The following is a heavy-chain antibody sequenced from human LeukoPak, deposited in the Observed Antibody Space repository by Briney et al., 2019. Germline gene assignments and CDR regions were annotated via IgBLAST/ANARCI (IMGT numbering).Heavy chain of an antibody. J-gene: IGHJ6*02. CDR2: IYYSGST. Sequence: PSETLSLTCTVSGRSISSSSYYWGWIRQPPGKGLEWIGSIYYSGSTYYNPSLKSRVTISVDTSKNQFSLKLSSVTAADTAVYYCARDRPSKYYDILTGSRWGYGMDVWGQGTTVTVSS. CDR3: ARDRPSKYYDILTGSRWGYGMDV. V-gene: IGHV4-39*07. CDR1: GRSISSSSYY. D-gene: IGHD3-9*01.